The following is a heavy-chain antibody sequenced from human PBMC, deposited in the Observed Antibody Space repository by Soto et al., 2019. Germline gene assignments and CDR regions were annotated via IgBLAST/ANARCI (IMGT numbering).Heavy chain of an antibody. CDR3: ARWGTTGGLDV. J-gene: IGHJ4*02. Sequence: QVQLVESGGGVVQPGTSLRLSCVGSGFTFRSYVIHWVRQAPGKGLEWVALTSYDGSNNFYGDSVKGRVTISRDNSRNTVELQMYSLRLEDTSLYYCARWGTTGGLDVWGQGTLVSVSS. V-gene: IGHV3-33*05. D-gene: IGHD3-16*01. CDR2: TSYDGSNN. CDR1: GFTFRSYV.